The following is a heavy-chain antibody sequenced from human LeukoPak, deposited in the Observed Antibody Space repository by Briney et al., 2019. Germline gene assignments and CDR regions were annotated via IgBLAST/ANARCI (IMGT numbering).Heavy chain of an antibody. J-gene: IGHJ4*02. CDR1: GFTISSYG. CDR2: ISGDSRYI. CDR3: ARAPTVLVGYCSSSSCQADY. Sequence: GGSLRLSCVASGFTISSYGMNWVRQAPGKGLEWVSAISGDSRYIYYADSVRGRFTISRDNAENSLYLQMHSLRVEDTAVYYCARAPTVLVGYCSSSSCQADYWGQGTLVTVSS. V-gene: IGHV3-21*01. D-gene: IGHD2-2*01.